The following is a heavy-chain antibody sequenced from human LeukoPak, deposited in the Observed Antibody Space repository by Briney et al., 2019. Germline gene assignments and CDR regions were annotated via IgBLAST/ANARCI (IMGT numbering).Heavy chain of an antibody. J-gene: IGHJ3*02. CDR1: GGSISSYY. Sequence: KASETLSLTCTVSGGSISSYYWSWIRQPPGKGLEWIEYIYYSGSTNYNPSLKSRVTISVDTSKNQFSLKLSSVTAADTAVYYCARRYYDFWSGYSDAFDIWGQGTMVTVSS. V-gene: IGHV4-59*08. CDR2: IYYSGST. CDR3: ARRYYDFWSGYSDAFDI. D-gene: IGHD3-3*01.